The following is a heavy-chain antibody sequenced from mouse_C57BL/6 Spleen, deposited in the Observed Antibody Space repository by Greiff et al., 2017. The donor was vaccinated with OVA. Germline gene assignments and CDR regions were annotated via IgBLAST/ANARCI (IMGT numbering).Heavy chain of an antibody. CDR1: GFTFSSYA. V-gene: IGHV5-4*01. CDR2: ISDGGSYT. CDR3: ARNDGYSSYWYFDV. J-gene: IGHJ1*03. D-gene: IGHD2-3*01. Sequence: VQLKESGGGLVKPGGSLKLSCAASGFTFSSYAMSWVRQTPEKRLEWVATISDGGSYTYYPDNVKGRFTISRDNAKNNLYLQMSHLKSEDTAMYYGARNDGYSSYWYFDVWGTGTTVTVSS.